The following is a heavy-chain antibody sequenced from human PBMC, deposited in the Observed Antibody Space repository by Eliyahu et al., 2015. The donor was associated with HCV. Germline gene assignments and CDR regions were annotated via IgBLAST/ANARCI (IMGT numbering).Heavy chain of an antibody. Sequence: QVQLVESGGGVVQPGXSLRLSCAXXGFTFXXYGMHWVRQAPGKGLEGXAVIWYDGSNKYYADSVKGRFTISRDNSKNTLYLQMNSLRAEDTAVYYCARVMRPADMLDAFDIWGQGTMVTVSS. CDR3: ARVMRPADMLDAFDI. CDR1: GFTFXXYG. D-gene: IGHD3-16*01. J-gene: IGHJ3*02. CDR2: IWYDGSNK. V-gene: IGHV3-33*01.